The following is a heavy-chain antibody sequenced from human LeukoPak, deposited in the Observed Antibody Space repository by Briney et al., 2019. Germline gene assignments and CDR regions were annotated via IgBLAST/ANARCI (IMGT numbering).Heavy chain of an antibody. CDR2: IHYSGST. V-gene: IGHV4-59*01. Sequence: SETLSLTCTVSGGTISSYYWSWIRQTPGKGLEWIGYIHYSGSTNYNPSLNSRVTISVDTSKNQFSLKVNSVTAADTAVYYCARGTHSSSPIPLDYWGQGTLVTVSS. D-gene: IGHD6-6*01. CDR1: GGTISSYY. J-gene: IGHJ4*02. CDR3: ARGTHSSSPIPLDY.